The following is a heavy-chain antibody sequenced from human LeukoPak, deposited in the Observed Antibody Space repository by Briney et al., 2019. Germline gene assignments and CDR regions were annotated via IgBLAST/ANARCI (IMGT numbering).Heavy chain of an antibody. J-gene: IGHJ4*02. CDR1: GYTFTGYY. V-gene: IGHV1-2*02. CDR3: ARAYSSGWPNFGY. Sequence: ASVKVSCKASGYTFTGYYMHWVRQAPGQGLEWMGWINPNSGGTNYAQKFQGRVTMTGDTSISTAYMELSRLRSDDTAVYYCARAYSSGWPNFGYWGQGTLVTVSS. CDR2: INPNSGGT. D-gene: IGHD6-19*01.